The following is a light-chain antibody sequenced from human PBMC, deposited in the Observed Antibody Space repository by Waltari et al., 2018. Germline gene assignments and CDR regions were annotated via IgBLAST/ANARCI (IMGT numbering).Light chain of an antibody. J-gene: IGLJ2*01. CDR1: SGSIASNY. V-gene: IGLV6-57*03. Sequence: NFMLTQPHSVSESPGKTVTISCTRSSGSIASNYVQWYQQRPGSAPTTVIYEDNQRPSGVPDRCSGSIDSSSNSASLTISGLKTEDEADYYCQSYDSSIYVVFGGGTKLTVL. CDR3: QSYDSSIYVV. CDR2: EDN.